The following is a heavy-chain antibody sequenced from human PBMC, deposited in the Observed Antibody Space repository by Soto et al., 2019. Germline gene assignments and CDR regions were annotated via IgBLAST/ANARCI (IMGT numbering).Heavy chain of an antibody. CDR3: ARDLGNYDSSGHYINYYYYGMDV. V-gene: IGHV1-69*13. CDR1: GGTFSSYA. Sequence: SVKVSCKASGGTFSSYAISWVRQAPGQGLEWMGGIIPNFGTANYAQKFQGRVTITADESTSTAYMELSSLRSEDTAVYYCARDLGNYDSSGHYINYYYYGMDVWGQGTTVTVSS. D-gene: IGHD3-22*01. J-gene: IGHJ6*02. CDR2: IIPNFGTA.